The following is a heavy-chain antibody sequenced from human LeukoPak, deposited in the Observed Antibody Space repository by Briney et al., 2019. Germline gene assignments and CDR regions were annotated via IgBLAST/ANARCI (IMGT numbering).Heavy chain of an antibody. V-gene: IGHV1-8*03. CDR3: ARENLPVGATRWGAFDI. CDR1: GYTFTSYD. J-gene: IGHJ3*02. CDR2: MNPNSGNT. D-gene: IGHD1-26*01. Sequence: ASVKVSCKASGYTFTSYDINWVRQATGQGLEWMGWMNPNSGNTGYAQKFQGRVTITRNTSISTAYMELSSLRSEDTAVYYCARENLPVGATRWGAFDIWGQGTMVTVSS.